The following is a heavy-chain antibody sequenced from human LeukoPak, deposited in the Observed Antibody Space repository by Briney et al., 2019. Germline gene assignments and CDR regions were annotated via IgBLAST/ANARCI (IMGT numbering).Heavy chain of an antibody. V-gene: IGHV1-69*05. CDR2: IIPIFGTA. D-gene: IGHD4-17*01. Sequence: SVKVSCKASGGTFSSYAISWVQQAPGQGLEWMGGIIPIFGTANYAQKFQGRVTITTDESTSTAYMELSSLRSEDTAVYYCARVLGDGDYVLDYWGQGTLVTVSS. J-gene: IGHJ4*02. CDR3: ARVLGDGDYVLDY. CDR1: GGTFSSYA.